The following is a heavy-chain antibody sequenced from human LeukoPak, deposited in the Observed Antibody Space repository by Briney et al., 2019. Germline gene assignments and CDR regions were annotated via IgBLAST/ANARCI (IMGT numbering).Heavy chain of an antibody. D-gene: IGHD5-18*01. J-gene: IGHJ4*02. V-gene: IGHV4-39*07. CDR2: IYYSGST. CDR1: GGSISSSSCY. CDR3: AREEDTAMVAFGY. Sequence: SETLSLTCTVSGGSISSSSCYWGWIRQPPGKGLEWIGSIYYSGSTYYNPSLKSRVTISVDTSKNQFSLKLSSVTAADTAVYYCAREEDTAMVAFGYWGQGTLVTVSS.